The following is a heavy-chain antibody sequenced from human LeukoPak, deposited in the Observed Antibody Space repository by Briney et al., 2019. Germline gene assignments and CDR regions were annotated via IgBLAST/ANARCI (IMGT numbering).Heavy chain of an antibody. Sequence: NLGESLKISCKGSGYIFTSYWITWVRQMPGKGLEWMGMIDPTDSYTNYSPSFQGHVTISTDKSISTAYLQWSSLKASDTAMYYCATWVSIGFDYWGQGTLVTVSS. CDR1: GYIFTSYW. J-gene: IGHJ4*02. D-gene: IGHD1-26*01. CDR3: ATWVSIGFDY. CDR2: IDPTDSYT. V-gene: IGHV5-10-1*01.